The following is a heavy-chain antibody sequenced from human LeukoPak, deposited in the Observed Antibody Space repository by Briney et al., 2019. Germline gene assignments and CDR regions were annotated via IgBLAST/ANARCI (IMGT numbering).Heavy chain of an antibody. CDR3: ARVDYGDYGFDY. V-gene: IGHV3-66*01. CDR2: IYSGGST. D-gene: IGHD4-17*01. CDR1: GFTVSSNY. J-gene: IGHJ4*02. Sequence: GGSLRLSCAASGFTVSSNYMSWVRQAPGKGLEWVSVIYSGGSTYYADSVKGKFTISRDNSKNTLYLQMNSLRAEDTAVYYCARVDYGDYGFDYWGQGTLVTVSS.